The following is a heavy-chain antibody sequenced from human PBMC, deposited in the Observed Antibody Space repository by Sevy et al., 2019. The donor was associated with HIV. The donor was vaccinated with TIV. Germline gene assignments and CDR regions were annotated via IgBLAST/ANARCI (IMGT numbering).Heavy chain of an antibody. CDR3: AKEVIGYSYSLY. CDR1: GFTFSSFA. J-gene: IGHJ4*01. Sequence: GGSLRLSCAASGFTFSSFAMSWVRQSPGKGLEWVSAISGSGGSTYYADSVKGRFTISRDNSKNTVYLQMHSLRAEDTAVYYCAKEVIGYSYSLYWGHGTLVTVSS. V-gene: IGHV3-23*01. CDR2: ISGSGGST. D-gene: IGHD5-18*01.